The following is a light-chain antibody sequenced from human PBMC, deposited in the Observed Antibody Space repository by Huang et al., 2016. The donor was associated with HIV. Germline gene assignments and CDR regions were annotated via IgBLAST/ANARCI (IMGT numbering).Light chain of an antibody. CDR3: QQRSNWPALT. Sequence: IVLTPSPATLSLSPGARDTLSCRASQLVSSYLAWYQQKPGQAPRLLIYDASTRATGIPARFSGSGSGTDFTLTISSLEPEDFAVYYCQQRSNWPALTFGGGTKVEIK. V-gene: IGKV3-11*01. J-gene: IGKJ4*01. CDR2: DAS. CDR1: QLVSSY.